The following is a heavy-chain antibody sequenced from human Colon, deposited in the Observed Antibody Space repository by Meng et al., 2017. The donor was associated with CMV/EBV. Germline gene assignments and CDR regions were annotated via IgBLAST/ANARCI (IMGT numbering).Heavy chain of an antibody. Sequence: SVTVSCQASGGTFSSYTISCVRQAPGHGLEWMGRIIPILGIANYAQKFQGRVTITADKSTSTAYMELSSLRSEDTAVYYCARGPGGEFDYWGQGTLVTVSS. CDR3: ARGPGGEFDY. J-gene: IGHJ4*02. CDR1: GGTFSSYT. CDR2: IIPILGIA. V-gene: IGHV1-69*02. D-gene: IGHD3-10*01.